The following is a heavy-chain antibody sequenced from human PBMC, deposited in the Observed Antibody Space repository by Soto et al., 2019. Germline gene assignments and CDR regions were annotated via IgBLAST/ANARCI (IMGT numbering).Heavy chain of an antibody. D-gene: IGHD5-18*01. CDR1: GFTFSSYG. J-gene: IGHJ5*02. Sequence: HPGGSLRLSCAASGFTFSSYGMHWVRQAPGKGLEWVAVISYDGSNKYYADSVEGRFTISRDNSKNTLYLQMNSLRAEDTAVYYCAKDLAPAMDPYNWFDPWGQGTLVTVSS. CDR3: AKDLAPAMDPYNWFDP. CDR2: ISYDGSNK. V-gene: IGHV3-30*18.